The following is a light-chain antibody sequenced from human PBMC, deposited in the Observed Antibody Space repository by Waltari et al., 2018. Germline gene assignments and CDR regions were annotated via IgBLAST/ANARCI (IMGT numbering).Light chain of an antibody. CDR1: NSNVGARYD. CDR2: SNN. Sequence: QSVLTQPPSVSGAPGQRVTISCTGTNSNVGARYDVHWYQQVPGTAPKLLSYSNNRRPSGVPDRFSGSHSGTSASLTISGLQPEDEADYYCQSYDSSLSGSLFGGGTKVTVL. V-gene: IGLV1-40*01. CDR3: QSYDSSLSGSL. J-gene: IGLJ2*01.